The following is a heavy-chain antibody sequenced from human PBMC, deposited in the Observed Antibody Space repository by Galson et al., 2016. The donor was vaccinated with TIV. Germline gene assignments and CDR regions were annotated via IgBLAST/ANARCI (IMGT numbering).Heavy chain of an antibody. CDR1: GCTFTSFG. V-gene: IGHV1-18*01. CDR3: ARDPTYYDTNGWGH. J-gene: IGHJ4*02. Sequence: SVKVSCKASGCTFTSFGLSWVRQAPGQGLEWMGWISAYNGDTYFAQNLQDRVTMTTDTSTSTAYMELRSLRSDDTAMYYCARDPTYYDTNGWGHWGQGTLVIVSS. D-gene: IGHD3-22*01. CDR2: ISAYNGDT.